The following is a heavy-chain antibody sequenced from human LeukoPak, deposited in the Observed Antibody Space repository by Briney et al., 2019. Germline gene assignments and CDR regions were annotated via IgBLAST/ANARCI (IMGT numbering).Heavy chain of an antibody. CDR2: IFGGGTT. CDR3: ARDPTSRGWYYFDY. Sequence: GGSLRLSCAASGFTFSSYWMHWVRQAPGKGLEWVSVIFGGGTTYYADSVKRRFTISRDNSKNTLYLQMNSLRVEDTAVYYCARDPTSRGWYYFDYWGQGTLVTVSS. CDR1: GFTFSSYW. J-gene: IGHJ4*02. V-gene: IGHV3-66*01. D-gene: IGHD2-15*01.